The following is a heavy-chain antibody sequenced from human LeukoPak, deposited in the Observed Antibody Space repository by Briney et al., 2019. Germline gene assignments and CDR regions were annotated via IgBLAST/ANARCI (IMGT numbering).Heavy chain of an antibody. CDR2: IYTSGST. J-gene: IGHJ4*02. CDR1: GGSISSYY. D-gene: IGHD3-10*01. V-gene: IGHV4-4*07. Sequence: SETLSLTCTVSGGSISSYYWSWIRQPAGKGLEWIGRIYTSGSTNYNPSLKSRVTISVDTSKNQLSLRLSSVTAADTAVYYCARDTAFSYGSGRGEFFDYWGQGTLVTVSS. CDR3: ARDTAFSYGSGRGEFFDY.